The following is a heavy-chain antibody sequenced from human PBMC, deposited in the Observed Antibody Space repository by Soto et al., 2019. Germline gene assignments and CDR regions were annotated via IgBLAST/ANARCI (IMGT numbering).Heavy chain of an antibody. J-gene: IGHJ6*02. Sequence: SETLSLTCTVSGGSISSYYWSWIRQPPGKGLEWIGYIYHSGSTNYNPSLKSRVTISVDTSKNQFSLKLSSVTAADTAVYYCARDLVVRGVIIGPDHYSGMDVWGQGTTVTVSS. CDR1: GGSISSYY. CDR2: IYHSGST. D-gene: IGHD3-10*01. V-gene: IGHV4-59*01. CDR3: ARDLVVRGVIIGPDHYSGMDV.